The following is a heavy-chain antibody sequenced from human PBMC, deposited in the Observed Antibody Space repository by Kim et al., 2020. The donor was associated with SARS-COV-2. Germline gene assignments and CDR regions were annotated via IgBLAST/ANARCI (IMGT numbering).Heavy chain of an antibody. CDR3: ARAVDYGILTGYYRYFDL. Sequence: GGSLRLSCAASGFTFSSYEMNWVRQAPGKGLEWVSYISSSGSTIYYADSVKGRFTISRDNAKNSLYLQMNSLRAEDTAVYYCARAVDYGILTGYYRYFDLWGRGTLVTVSS. J-gene: IGHJ2*01. V-gene: IGHV3-48*03. CDR1: GFTFSSYE. D-gene: IGHD3-9*01. CDR2: ISSSGSTI.